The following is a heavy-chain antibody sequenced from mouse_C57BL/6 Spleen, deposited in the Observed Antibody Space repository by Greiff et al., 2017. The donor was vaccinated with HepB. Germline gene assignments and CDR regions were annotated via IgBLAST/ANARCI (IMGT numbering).Heavy chain of an antibody. CDR2: ISSGGSYT. CDR1: GFTFSSYG. CDR3: ARHRGDYGGFAY. J-gene: IGHJ3*01. D-gene: IGHD2-4*01. Sequence: EVQVVESGGDLVKPGGSLKLSCAASGFTFSSYGMSWVRQTPDKRLEWVANISSGGSYTYYPDSVKGRFTISRDNAKNTLYLQRSSLKSEDTAMYYWARHRGDYGGFAYWGQGTLVTVSA. V-gene: IGHV5-6*01.